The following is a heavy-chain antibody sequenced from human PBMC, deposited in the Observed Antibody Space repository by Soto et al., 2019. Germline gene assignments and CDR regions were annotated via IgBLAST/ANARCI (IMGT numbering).Heavy chain of an antibody. CDR1: GGSISGYF. Sequence: QLQLQESGPGLVKPSETLSLICTVSGGSISGYFWSWVRQPAGKGLEWIGRIYSAGSTNYNPSLKSRVTMSVDTSQNPFSLKLTSVTAADTAMYYCVRGDVFDIWGRGTMVTVSS. CDR2: IYSAGST. V-gene: IGHV4-4*07. D-gene: IGHD3-16*01. J-gene: IGHJ3*02. CDR3: VRGDVFDI.